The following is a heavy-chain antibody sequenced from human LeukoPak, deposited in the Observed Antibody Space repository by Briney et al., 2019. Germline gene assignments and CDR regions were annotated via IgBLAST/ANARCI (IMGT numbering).Heavy chain of an antibody. D-gene: IGHD6-13*01. J-gene: IGHJ4*02. V-gene: IGHV3-64*01. Sequence: GGSLRLSCAASGFTFSNYAMHWVRQAPGKGLEYVSAISSNGGSTYYANSVKGRFTISRDNSKNTLYLQMGNLRAEDMAVYYCATNSGYNNSRYFDYWGQGTLVTVSS. CDR1: GFTFSNYA. CDR3: ATNSGYNNSRYFDY. CDR2: ISSNGGST.